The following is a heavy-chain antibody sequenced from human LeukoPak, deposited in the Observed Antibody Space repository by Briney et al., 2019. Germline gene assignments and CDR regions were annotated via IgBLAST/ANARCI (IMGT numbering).Heavy chain of an antibody. CDR3: AGRDIVATTIDY. CDR2: IYYSGST. V-gene: IGHV4-61*08. D-gene: IGHD5-12*01. Sequence: SQTLSLTCTVSGGSISSGGYYWSWIRQHPGKGLEWIGYIYYSGSTNYNPSLKSRVTISVDTSKNQFSLKLSSVTAADTAVYYCAGRDIVATTIDYWGQGTLVTVSS. CDR1: GGSISSGGYY. J-gene: IGHJ4*02.